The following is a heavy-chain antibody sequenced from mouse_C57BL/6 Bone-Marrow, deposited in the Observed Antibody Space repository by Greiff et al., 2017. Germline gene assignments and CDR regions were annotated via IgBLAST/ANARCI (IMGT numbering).Heavy chain of an antibody. D-gene: IGHD1-1*01. CDR2: IYYSGAI. Sequence: EVQLQQSGPGLVKPSQTVFLTCTVTGISITTGNYRWSWIRQFPGNKLEWIGYIYYSGAITYNPSLTSRTTITRDTPKNQFFLEMNALTAEDTATYYCARDDGSSHWYFDVWGTGTTVTVSS. V-gene: IGHV3-5*01. CDR1: GISITTGNYR. J-gene: IGHJ1*03. CDR3: ARDDGSSHWYFDV.